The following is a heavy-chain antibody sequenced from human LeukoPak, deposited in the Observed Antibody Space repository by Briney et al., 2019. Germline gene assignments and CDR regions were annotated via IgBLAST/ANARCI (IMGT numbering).Heavy chain of an antibody. CDR3: ARHASVLRYFDWLTNWFDP. CDR1: GCRFTSYW. D-gene: IGHD3-9*01. CDR2: IDPSDSYI. V-gene: IGHV5-10-1*01. Sequence: GASLLISSKGSGCRFTSYWISWVRRMPGKGREWMGRIDPSDSYINYSPSFQGHVTISADKSISTAYLQWSSLKASDTAMYYCARHASVLRYFDWLTNWFDPWGQGTLVTVSS. J-gene: IGHJ5*02.